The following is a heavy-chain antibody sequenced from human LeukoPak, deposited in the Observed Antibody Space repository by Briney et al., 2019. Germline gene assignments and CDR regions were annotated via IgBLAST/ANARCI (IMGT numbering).Heavy chain of an antibody. D-gene: IGHD4-23*01. V-gene: IGHV1-46*01. CDR2: INPSGGST. CDR3: ARDRPGGNAESLLAY. J-gene: IGHJ4*02. Sequence: ASVKVSCKASGYTFTSYYMHWVRQAPGQGLEWMGIINPSGGSTSYAQKFQGRVTMTRDTSTSTVYMELSSLRSEDTAVYYCARDRPGGNAESLLAYWGLGTLVTVSS. CDR1: GYTFTSYY.